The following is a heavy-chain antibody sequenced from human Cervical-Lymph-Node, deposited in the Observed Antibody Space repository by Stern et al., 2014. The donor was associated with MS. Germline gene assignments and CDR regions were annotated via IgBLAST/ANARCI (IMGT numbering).Heavy chain of an antibody. V-gene: IGHV4-38-2*02. J-gene: IGHJ4*02. CDR2: IYHSGSS. CDR1: GYSISSGYY. D-gene: IGHD5-18*01. Sequence: QLQLQESGPGLVKPSETLSLTCTVTGYSISSGYYWGWIRQPPGKGLEWIGSIYHSGSSPYNPSLNSRVSISVDTSTNHFSLKLTSVTAADTAMYYCARVGSGYSYAYWGQGTLVTVSS. CDR3: ARVGSGYSYAY.